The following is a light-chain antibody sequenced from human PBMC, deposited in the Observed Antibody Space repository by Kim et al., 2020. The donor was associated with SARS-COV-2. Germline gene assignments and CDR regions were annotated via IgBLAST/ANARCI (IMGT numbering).Light chain of an antibody. CDR3: SSYTSSSTYYV. Sequence: SITISCTGTSSDIGGYKYVSWYQQHPGKAPKLMIYDVSKRPSGFANRFSGSKSGNTASLTISGLQAGDEADYYCSSYTSSSTYYVFGTGTKVTVL. CDR2: DVS. J-gene: IGLJ1*01. V-gene: IGLV2-14*04. CDR1: SSDIGGYKY.